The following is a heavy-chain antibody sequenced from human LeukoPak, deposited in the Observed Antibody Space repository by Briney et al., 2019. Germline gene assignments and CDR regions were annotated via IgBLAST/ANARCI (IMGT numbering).Heavy chain of an antibody. D-gene: IGHD5-24*01. J-gene: IGHJ4*02. V-gene: IGHV1-46*01. Sequence: VKVSCKASGYTFTSYDINWVRQAPGQGLEWMGIINPSGGSTSYAQKFQGRVTMTRDTSTRVYMELSSLRSEDTAVYYCAREMATSSFDYWGQGTLVTVSS. CDR3: AREMATSSFDY. CDR1: GYTFTSYD. CDR2: INPSGGST.